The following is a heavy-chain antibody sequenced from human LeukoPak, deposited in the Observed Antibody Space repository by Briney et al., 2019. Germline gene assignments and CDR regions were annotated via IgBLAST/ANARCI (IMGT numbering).Heavy chain of an antibody. CDR2: IKDDGSEK. CDR3: ARARIDY. CDR1: GFTLSSYW. D-gene: IGHD1-14*01. Sequence: SGGSLRLSCVGSGFTLSSYWVTWVRPAPGKGLEWVANIKDDGSEKYSVDSVKGRFTISRDNAKNLLYLQMSSLRAEDTAVYYCARARIDYWGQGTLVTVSS. V-gene: IGHV3-7*04. J-gene: IGHJ4*02.